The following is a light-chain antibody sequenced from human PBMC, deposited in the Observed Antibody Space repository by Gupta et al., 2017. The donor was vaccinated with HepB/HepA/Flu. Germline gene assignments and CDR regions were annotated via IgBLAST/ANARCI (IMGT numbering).Light chain of an antibody. Sequence: QSVLTQPPSASRTPGPRVPISCPGSNSNIGSNTVNWYQQLPGTAPKLLIYTNNQRPSGVPDRFSGSKSGTSASLAISGLQSEDEADYYCAAWDDSLNGLVFGGGTKLTVL. J-gene: IGLJ2*01. CDR1: NSNIGSNT. CDR2: TNN. CDR3: AAWDDSLNGLV. V-gene: IGLV1-44*01.